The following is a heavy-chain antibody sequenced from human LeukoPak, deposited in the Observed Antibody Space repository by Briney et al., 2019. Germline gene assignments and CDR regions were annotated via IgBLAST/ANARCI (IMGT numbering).Heavy chain of an antibody. Sequence: ASVKVSCRASGYTFTGYYMHWVRQAPGQGLEWMGWINPNSGGTNYAQKFQGRVTVTRDTSISTAYMELSRLRSDDTAVYYCARVSSRYYDSSGYLQRFDYWGQGTLVTVSS. D-gene: IGHD3-22*01. V-gene: IGHV1-2*02. CDR3: ARVSSRYYDSSGYLQRFDY. CDR1: GYTFTGYY. CDR2: INPNSGGT. J-gene: IGHJ4*02.